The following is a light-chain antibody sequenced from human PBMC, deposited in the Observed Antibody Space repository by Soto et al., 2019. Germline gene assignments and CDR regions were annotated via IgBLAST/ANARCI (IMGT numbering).Light chain of an antibody. CDR3: QQSYSTPWT. J-gene: IGKJ1*01. V-gene: IGKV1-39*01. CDR2: AAS. CDR1: QDISNY. Sequence: DIQMTQSPSSLSASVGDRVTITCQASQDISNYLNWYQQKPGKAPKLLIYAASSLQSGIPSRFSGSGSETDFTFTISSLQPEDFATYYCQQSYSTPWTFGQGTKVDIK.